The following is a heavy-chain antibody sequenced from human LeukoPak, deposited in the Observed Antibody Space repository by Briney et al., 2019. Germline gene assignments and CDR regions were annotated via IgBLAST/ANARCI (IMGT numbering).Heavy chain of an antibody. CDR2: IIPILGIA. D-gene: IGHD6-19*01. CDR3: ARVSSIAVAGTGVDY. J-gene: IGHJ4*02. CDR1: GGTFSSYA. Sequence: GSSVKVSCKASGGTFSSYAISWVRQAPGQGLEWMGRIIPILGIANYAQKFQGRVTITADKSTSTAYMELSSLRSEDTAVYYCARVSSIAVAGTGVDYWGQGTLVTVSS. V-gene: IGHV1-69*04.